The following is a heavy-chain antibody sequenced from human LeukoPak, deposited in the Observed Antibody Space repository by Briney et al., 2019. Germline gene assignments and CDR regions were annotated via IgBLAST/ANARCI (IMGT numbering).Heavy chain of an antibody. CDR2: ISGSGGST. Sequence: GGSVRLSCAASGFTFSSYAMRWVRQAPGKGLEWVSAISGSGGSTYYADSVKGRFTISRDNSKNTLYLQMNSLRAEDTAVYYCAKLGHYSDSSGYRRFDPWGQGTLVTVSS. V-gene: IGHV3-23*01. J-gene: IGHJ5*02. CDR1: GFTFSSYA. D-gene: IGHD3-22*01. CDR3: AKLGHYSDSSGYRRFDP.